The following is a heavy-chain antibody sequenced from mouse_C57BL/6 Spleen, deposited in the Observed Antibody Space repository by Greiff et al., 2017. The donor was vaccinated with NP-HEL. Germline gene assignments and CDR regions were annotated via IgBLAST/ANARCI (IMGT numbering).Heavy chain of an antibody. CDR2: INPYNGDT. J-gene: IGHJ3*01. V-gene: IGHV1-20*01. CDR1: GYSFTGYF. CDR3: ARVYGSSFFAY. Sequence: VQLQQSGPELVKPGDSVKISCKASGYSFTGYFMNWVMQSHGKSLEWIGRINPYNGDTFYNQKFKGKATLTVYKSSSTAHMELRSLTSEVSAVYYCARVYGSSFFAYWGQGTLVTVSA. D-gene: IGHD1-1*01.